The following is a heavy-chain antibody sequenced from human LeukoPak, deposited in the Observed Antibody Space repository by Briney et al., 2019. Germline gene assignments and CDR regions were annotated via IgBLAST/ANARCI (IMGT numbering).Heavy chain of an antibody. V-gene: IGHV5-51*07. Sequence: GESLKISCKGSGYTFTSYWIGWVHQMPGKGLEWMGIIYPGDSDSRYSPSFQGQVTISADKSISTAYLQWSSLKASDTALYYCARRLGPYSYADYWGQGTLVTVSS. CDR3: ARRLGPYSYADY. CDR2: IYPGDSDS. D-gene: IGHD4-11*01. CDR1: GYTFTSYW. J-gene: IGHJ4*02.